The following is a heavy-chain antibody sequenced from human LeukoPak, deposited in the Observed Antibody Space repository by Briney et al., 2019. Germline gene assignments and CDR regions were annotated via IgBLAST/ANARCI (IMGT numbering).Heavy chain of an antibody. V-gene: IGHV1-18*01. Sequence: GASVKVSCKASGYTFTTYAISWVRQAPGQGLEWMGWVSAYNGNTNYAQKLQGRVTMTTDTSTSTAYLEVRSLRSDDTAVYYCAREDWDDSSAYDSNTRGYGMDVWGQGTTVTVSS. D-gene: IGHD3-22*01. CDR1: GYTFTTYA. J-gene: IGHJ6*02. CDR3: AREDWDDSSAYDSNTRGYGMDV. CDR2: VSAYNGNT.